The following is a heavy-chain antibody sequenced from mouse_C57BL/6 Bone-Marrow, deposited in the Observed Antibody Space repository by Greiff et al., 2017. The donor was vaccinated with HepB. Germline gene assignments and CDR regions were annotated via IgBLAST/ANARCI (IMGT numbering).Heavy chain of an antibody. Sequence: DVKLVESEGGLVQPGSSMKLSCTASGFTFSDYYMAWVRQVPEKGLEWVANINYDGSSTYYLDSLKSRFIISRDNAKNILYLQMSSLKSEDTATYYCARVTGTAMDYWGQGTSVTVSS. CDR1: GFTFSDYY. CDR2: INYDGSST. CDR3: ARVTGTAMDY. D-gene: IGHD4-1*01. J-gene: IGHJ4*01. V-gene: IGHV5-16*01.